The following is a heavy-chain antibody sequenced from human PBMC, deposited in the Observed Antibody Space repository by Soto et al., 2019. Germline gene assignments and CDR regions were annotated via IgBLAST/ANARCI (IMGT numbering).Heavy chain of an antibody. D-gene: IGHD5-12*01. CDR3: ARGNHRWLQLWYFDL. CDR1: GGTFSNYP. J-gene: IGHJ2*01. V-gene: IGHV1-69*12. Sequence: QVQLVQSGAEVKKPGSSVKVSCKASGGTFSNYPISWVRQAXGQGLEWMGGIIPIFGTVNYAQKFQGRVTITADESXSTAYMELSSLRSEDTAVYYCARGNHRWLQLWYFDLWGRGTLVTVSS. CDR2: IIPIFGTV.